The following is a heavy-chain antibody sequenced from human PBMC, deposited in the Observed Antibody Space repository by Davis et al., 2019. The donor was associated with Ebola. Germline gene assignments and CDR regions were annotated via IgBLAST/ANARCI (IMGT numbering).Heavy chain of an antibody. CDR2: INPTSGGT. CDR1: GYTFTGYY. J-gene: IGHJ4*02. CDR3: ARGGYCGSTNCFVTDY. V-gene: IGHV1-2*02. D-gene: IGHD2-2*01. Sequence: SVKVSCKASGYTFTGYYMHWVRQAPGQGLEWMGWINPTSGGTNYAQKFQGRVTMTRDTSISTAYMELSRLRSDDTALYYCARGGYCGSTNCFVTDYWGQGTLVSVSS.